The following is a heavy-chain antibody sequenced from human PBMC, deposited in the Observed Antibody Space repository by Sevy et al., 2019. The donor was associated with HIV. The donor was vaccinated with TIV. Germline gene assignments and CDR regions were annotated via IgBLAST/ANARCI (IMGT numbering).Heavy chain of an antibody. J-gene: IGHJ5*02. CDR3: TRLPLSCSGGSCHGT. CDR1: GFTFSGSA. Sequence: GGSLRLSCAASGFTFSGSAMHWVRQASGKGLEWVGRIRSKANSYATAYAASVKGRFIISRDDSKNTAYLQMNSLKTEDTAVYYCTRLPLSCSGGSCHGTWGQGTLVTVSS. CDR2: IRSKANSYAT. D-gene: IGHD2-15*01. V-gene: IGHV3-73*01.